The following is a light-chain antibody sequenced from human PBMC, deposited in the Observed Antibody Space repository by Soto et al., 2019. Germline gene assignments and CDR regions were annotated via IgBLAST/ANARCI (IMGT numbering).Light chain of an antibody. J-gene: IGKJ1*01. CDR2: GAS. Sequence: EIVMTQSPATLSVSPWERSTLSCRASQSVSSNFAWYQQKPGQAPRLLIYGASSRATGIPDRFSGSGSGTDFTLTISRLEPEDFAVYYCQQYGSYPRTFGQGTKVDIK. CDR1: QSVSSN. CDR3: QQYGSYPRT. V-gene: IGKV3-20*01.